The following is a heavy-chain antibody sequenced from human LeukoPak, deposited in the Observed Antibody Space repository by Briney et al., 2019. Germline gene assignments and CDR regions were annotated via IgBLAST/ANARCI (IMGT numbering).Heavy chain of an antibody. V-gene: IGHV3-20*04. CDR3: ASDVTLIVTFIGDAFDI. D-gene: IGHD3-22*01. CDR1: GFTFGDYA. CDR2: IDWNGDNT. Sequence: GGSLRLSCAASGFTFGDYAMHWVRHAPGKGLEWVATIDWNGDNTAYADSVKGRFTISRDNAKNSLYLQMNSLRAEDTALYYCASDVTLIVTFIGDAFDIWGQGTMVTVSS. J-gene: IGHJ3*02.